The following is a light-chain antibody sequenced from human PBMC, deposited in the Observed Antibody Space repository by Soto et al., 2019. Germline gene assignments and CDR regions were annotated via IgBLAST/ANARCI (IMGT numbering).Light chain of an antibody. CDR3: QQYNDWPIT. Sequence: EVVMTQSPATLSVSPGEGATLSCRASQSVGSLVAWYQQKPGQAPRLLIYRVSTRATGIAARFTGSGSGTEFTLTISSLQTEDFAIYYCQQYNDWPITFGPGTRMEIK. J-gene: IGKJ5*01. V-gene: IGKV3-15*01. CDR1: QSVGSL. CDR2: RVS.